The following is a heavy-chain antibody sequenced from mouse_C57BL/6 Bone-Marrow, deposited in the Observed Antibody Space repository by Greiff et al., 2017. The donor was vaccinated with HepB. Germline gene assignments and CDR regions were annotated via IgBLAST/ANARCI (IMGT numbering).Heavy chain of an antibody. Sequence: QVQLQQPGAELVKPGASVKLSCKASGYTFTSYWMHWVKQRPGQGLEWIGMIYPNSGSTNYNEKFKSKATLTVDKSSSTAYMQLSSLTSEDSAVYYCARCGRLRRGYAMDYWGQGTSVTVSS. J-gene: IGHJ4*01. V-gene: IGHV1-64*01. CDR2: IYPNSGST. D-gene: IGHD2-4*01. CDR3: ARCGRLRRGYAMDY. CDR1: GYTFTSYW.